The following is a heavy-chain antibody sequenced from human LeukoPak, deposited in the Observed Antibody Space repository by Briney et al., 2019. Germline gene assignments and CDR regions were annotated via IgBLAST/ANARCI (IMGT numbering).Heavy chain of an antibody. V-gene: IGHV3-23*01. J-gene: IGHJ5*02. CDR1: GFTFSSYA. D-gene: IGHD6-19*01. Sequence: GGSLRLSCAASGFTFSSYAMSWVRQAPGKGLEWVSAISGSGGSTYYADSVKGRFTISRDNSKNTLYLQMNNLRAEDTAVYYCAKDRRIAVAGRAYNWFDPWGQGTLVTVSS. CDR2: ISGSGGST. CDR3: AKDRRIAVAGRAYNWFDP.